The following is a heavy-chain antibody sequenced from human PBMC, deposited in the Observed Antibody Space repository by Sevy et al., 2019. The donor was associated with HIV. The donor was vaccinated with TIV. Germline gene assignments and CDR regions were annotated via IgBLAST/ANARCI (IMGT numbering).Heavy chain of an antibody. Sequence: SETLSLTCAVSGGSISSGAYSWNWIRQPPGKGLEWIGYIFHTESTYYNPSLKSRVTISVDRSKNQFSLKLTSVTAVDSAVYYCARDGGTVTTPGYFDYWGQGTLVTVSS. J-gene: IGHJ4*02. CDR3: ARDGGTVTTPGYFDY. D-gene: IGHD4-17*01. CDR2: IFHTEST. CDR1: GGSISSGAYS. V-gene: IGHV4-30-2*01.